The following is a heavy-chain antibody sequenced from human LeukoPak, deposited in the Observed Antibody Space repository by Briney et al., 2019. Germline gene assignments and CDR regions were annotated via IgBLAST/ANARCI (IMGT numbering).Heavy chain of an antibody. J-gene: IGHJ6*02. CDR1: GFTFSTYA. V-gene: IGHV3-23*01. CDR2: ISDSDSGT. D-gene: IGHD6-13*01. Sequence: HGGSLRLSCAASGFTFSTYAMSWVRQAPGKGLEWVSAISDSDSGTYYADSVKGRFTISRDNSKSTLYLQMNSLRAEDTAVYYCAKGYGYSSSWTSNYYFYGLDVWGQGTTVTVSS. CDR3: AKGYGYSSSWTSNYYFYGLDV.